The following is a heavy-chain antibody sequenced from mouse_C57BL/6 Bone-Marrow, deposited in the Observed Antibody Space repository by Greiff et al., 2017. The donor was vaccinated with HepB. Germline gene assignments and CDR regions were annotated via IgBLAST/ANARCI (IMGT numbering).Heavy chain of an antibody. J-gene: IGHJ2*01. Sequence: QVQLQQPGAELVKPGASVKMSCKASGYTFTSYCITWVKQRPGQGLEWIGDIYPGSGSTNYNEKFKSKATLTVDTSSSTAYMQLSSLTSEDSAVYYWARPYYSNLGFHYWGQGTTRTVSS. CDR3: ARPYYSNLGFHY. CDR1: GYTFTSYC. D-gene: IGHD2-5*01. V-gene: IGHV1-55*01. CDR2: IYPGSGST.